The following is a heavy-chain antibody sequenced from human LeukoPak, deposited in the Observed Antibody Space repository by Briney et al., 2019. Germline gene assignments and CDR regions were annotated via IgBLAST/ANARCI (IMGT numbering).Heavy chain of an antibody. CDR2: ISSSNSYI. CDR3: ARDRGDIRGDAFDI. V-gene: IGHV3-21*01. J-gene: IGHJ3*02. Sequence: GGSLRLSCAASGFTFSSYSMNWVRQAPGKGLEWVSSISSSNSYIYYADSVKGRFTISRDNAKNSLYLQMNSLRAEDTAVYYCARDRGDIRGDAFDIWGQGTMVTVSS. D-gene: IGHD3-9*01. CDR1: GFTFSSYS.